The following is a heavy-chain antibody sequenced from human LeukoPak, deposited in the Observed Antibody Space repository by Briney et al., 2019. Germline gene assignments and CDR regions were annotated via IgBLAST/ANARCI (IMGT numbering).Heavy chain of an antibody. CDR2: LHYSGST. J-gene: IGHJ6*02. V-gene: IGHV4-59*12. CDR1: GGSISNYY. CDR3: VRDYYGSGSYYNHFYGMDV. D-gene: IGHD3-10*01. Sequence: PSETLSLTCTVSGGSISNYYWNWIRLSAGKGLEWIGYLHYSGSTNYNPSLESRVTISVDSSNNQFFLSLSSVTAADTAVYYCVRDYYGSGSYYNHFYGMDVWGQGTTVIVSS.